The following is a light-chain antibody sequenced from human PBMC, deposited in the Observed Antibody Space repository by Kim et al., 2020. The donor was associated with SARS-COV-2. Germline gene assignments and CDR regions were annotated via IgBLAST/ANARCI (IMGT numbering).Light chain of an antibody. V-gene: IGKV1-NL1*01. CDR3: QQSYGIPWT. CDR1: QSLSNA. Sequence: ASLGDTATITCRASQSLSNALAWYQHKPGQAPKLLVYGATKLQSGVPARFSGSGSGTEYTLTISSLQPEDLATFYCQQSYGIPWTFGQGTKVDIK. CDR2: GAT. J-gene: IGKJ1*01.